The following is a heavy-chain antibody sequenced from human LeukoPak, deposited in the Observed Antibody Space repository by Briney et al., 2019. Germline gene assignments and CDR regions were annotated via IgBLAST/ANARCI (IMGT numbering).Heavy chain of an antibody. CDR1: GFTFSSYW. D-gene: IGHD1-26*01. CDR3: ARERVGATLFLGDAFDI. V-gene: IGHV3-7*01. Sequence: GGSLRLSCAASGFTFSSYWMSWVRQAPGKGLEWVANIKQDGSEKYYVDSVKGRFTISRDNAKNSLYLQMNSLRAEATAVYYCARERVGATLFLGDAFDIWGQGTMVTVSS. J-gene: IGHJ3*02. CDR2: IKQDGSEK.